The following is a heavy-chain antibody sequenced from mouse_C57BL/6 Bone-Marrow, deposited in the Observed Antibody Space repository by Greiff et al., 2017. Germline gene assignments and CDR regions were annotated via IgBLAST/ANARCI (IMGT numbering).Heavy chain of an antibody. CDR1: GYTFTDHV. Sequence: QVQLQQSGAELASPGASVTLSCKASGYTFTDHVMTWVKQRPGQGLEWIGRIYPVSGETYYNQKFMGKATFSVDRSSSTVYMVLNGLTSEDRAVYCGGRDLFDYWGQGTTLTVSS. CDR3: GRDLFDY. CDR2: IYPVSGET. J-gene: IGHJ2*01. V-gene: IGHV1-11*01.